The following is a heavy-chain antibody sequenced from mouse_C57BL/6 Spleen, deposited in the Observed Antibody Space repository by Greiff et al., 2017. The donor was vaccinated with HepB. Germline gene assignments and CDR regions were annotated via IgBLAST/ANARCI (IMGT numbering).Heavy chain of an antibody. CDR1: GFTFSSYT. J-gene: IGHJ2*01. CDR3: AMNYYGTSFDY. Sequence: DVKLQESGGGLVKPGGSLKLSCAASGFTFSSYTMSWVRQTPEKRLEWVATISGGGGNTYYPDSVKGRFTISRDNAKNTLYLQMSSLRSEDTALYYCAMNYYGTSFDYWGQGTTLTVSS. D-gene: IGHD1-1*01. V-gene: IGHV5-9*01. CDR2: ISGGGGNT.